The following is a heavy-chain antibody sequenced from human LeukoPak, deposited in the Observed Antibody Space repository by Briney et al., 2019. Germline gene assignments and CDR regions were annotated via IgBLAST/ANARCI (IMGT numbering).Heavy chain of an antibody. V-gene: IGHV3-74*01. D-gene: IGHD3-22*01. J-gene: IGHJ4*02. CDR2: INHDGSST. Sequence: GESLRLSCAASGFTFTTYWMSWVRQAPGKGLVWVSRINHDGSSTNYADSVKGRFTISRDNAKNTVYLQMNSLRAEDTAVYYCVRDWGYDSSGYWQKYFDTWGQGTLVTVSS. CDR1: GFTFTTYW. CDR3: VRDWGYDSSGYWQKYFDT.